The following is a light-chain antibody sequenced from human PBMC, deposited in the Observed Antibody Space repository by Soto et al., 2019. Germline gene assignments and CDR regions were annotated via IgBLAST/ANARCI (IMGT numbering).Light chain of an antibody. CDR2: KAS. V-gene: IGKV1-5*03. J-gene: IGKJ4*01. Sequence: DIQMTQSPSTLSASVGDRVTITCRASQTISSWLAWYQQKPGKAPKLLIYKASTLKSGVPSRFSGSGSGTDFTLTISSLQTEDFATYYCQQSYSTPLTVGGGTKGEIK. CDR3: QQSYSTPLT. CDR1: QTISSW.